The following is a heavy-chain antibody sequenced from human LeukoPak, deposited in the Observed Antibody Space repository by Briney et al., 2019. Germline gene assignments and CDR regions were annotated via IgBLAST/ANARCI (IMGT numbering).Heavy chain of an antibody. J-gene: IGHJ3*02. CDR2: IYYSGGT. CDR3: ASYYYYDSGGYYSDAFDI. Sequence: SETLSLTCAVSGGSISSGDYYWSWIRQPPGKGLEWIGCIYYSGGTYYNPSLKSRVTISVDTSKNQFSLKLSSVTAADTAVYYCASYYYYDSGGYYSDAFDIWGQGTMVTVSS. V-gene: IGHV4-30-4*01. CDR1: GGSISSGDYY. D-gene: IGHD3-22*01.